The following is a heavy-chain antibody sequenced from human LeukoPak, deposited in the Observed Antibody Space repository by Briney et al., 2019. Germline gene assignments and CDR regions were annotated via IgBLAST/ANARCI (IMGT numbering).Heavy chain of an antibody. Sequence: PGGSRRLSCAASGFTFSSYGMHWVRQAPGKGLEWVAVISYDGSNKYYADSVKGRFTISRDNAKNSLYLQMNSLRAEDTAVYYCAKVNNDLNGMDVWGQGTTVIVSS. D-gene: IGHD1/OR15-1a*01. CDR2: ISYDGSNK. CDR1: GFTFSSYG. CDR3: AKVNNDLNGMDV. V-gene: IGHV3-30*18. J-gene: IGHJ6*02.